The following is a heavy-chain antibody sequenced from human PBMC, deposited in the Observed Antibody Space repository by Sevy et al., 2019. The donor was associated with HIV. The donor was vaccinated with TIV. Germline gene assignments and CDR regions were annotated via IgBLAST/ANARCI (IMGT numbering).Heavy chain of an antibody. CDR2: IRYDGSNK. Sequence: GESLKISCAASGFTFSSYGMHWVRQAPGKGLEWVAFIRYDGSNKYYADSVKGRFTISRDNSKNTLYLQMNSLRAEDTAVYYCAKDFVEYSSGWYNYYGMDVWGQGTTVTVSS. CDR1: GFTFSSYG. CDR3: AKDFVEYSSGWYNYYGMDV. J-gene: IGHJ6*02. V-gene: IGHV3-30*02. D-gene: IGHD6-19*01.